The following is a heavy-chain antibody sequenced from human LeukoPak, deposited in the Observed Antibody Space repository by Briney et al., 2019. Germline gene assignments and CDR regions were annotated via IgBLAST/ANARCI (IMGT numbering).Heavy chain of an antibody. V-gene: IGHV1-2*02. Sequence: ASVKVSCKASGYTFTDYYTHWVRQAPGQGLEWMGWIYPNSGGTNYAQKFQGRVTMTRDTSITTAYMELSRLRSDDTAVYYCATVGLWKTVDYYFDYWGQGTLVTVSS. CDR3: ATVGLWKTVDYYFDY. D-gene: IGHD2-21*01. J-gene: IGHJ4*02. CDR1: GYTFTDYY. CDR2: IYPNSGGT.